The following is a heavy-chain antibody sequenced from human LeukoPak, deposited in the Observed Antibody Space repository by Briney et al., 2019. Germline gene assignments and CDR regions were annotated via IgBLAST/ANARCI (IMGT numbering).Heavy chain of an antibody. CDR3: ARSPHSYYYYMDV. CDR2: IYYSGST. CDR1: GGSISSGGYS. V-gene: IGHV4-30-4*07. J-gene: IGHJ6*03. Sequence: PSETLSLTCAVSGGSISSGGYSWSWIRQPPGKGLERIGYIYYSGSTYYNPSLKSRVTISVDTSKNQFSLKLSSVTAADTAVYYCARSPHSYYYYMDVWGKGTTVTVSS.